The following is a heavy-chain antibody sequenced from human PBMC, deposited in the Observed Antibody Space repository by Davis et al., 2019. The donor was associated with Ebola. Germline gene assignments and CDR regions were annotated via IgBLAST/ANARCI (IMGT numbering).Heavy chain of an antibody. Sequence: ASVKVSCKASGYSFTSYGISWVRQAPGQGLEWMGWISTYNANTNYAQKLQGRVTMTTDTSTRKAYMELRSLRSDDTAVYYCASSQWLRAYNWFDPWGQGTLVTVSS. CDR2: ISTYNANT. CDR3: ASSQWLRAYNWFDP. J-gene: IGHJ5*02. V-gene: IGHV1-18*01. D-gene: IGHD5-12*01. CDR1: GYSFTSYG.